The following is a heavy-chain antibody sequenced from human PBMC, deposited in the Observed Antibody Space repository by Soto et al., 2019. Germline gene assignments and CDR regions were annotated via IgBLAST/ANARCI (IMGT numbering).Heavy chain of an antibody. D-gene: IGHD6-13*01. CDR1: GFTFSTYS. CDR3: ARPGIAAASRGYYFDY. V-gene: IGHV3-48*02. J-gene: IGHJ4*02. Sequence: PGGSLRLSCAASGFTFSTYSMNWFRQAPGKGLEWVSYISSSSSTIYYADSVKGRFTISRDNAKNSLFLHMNSLRDEDTAVYYCARPGIAAASRGYYFDYWGQGTLVTVS. CDR2: ISSSSSTI.